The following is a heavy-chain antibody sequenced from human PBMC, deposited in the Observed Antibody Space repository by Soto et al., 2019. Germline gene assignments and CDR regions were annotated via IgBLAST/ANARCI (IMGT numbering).Heavy chain of an antibody. D-gene: IGHD3-22*01. CDR2: IYPGDSDT. J-gene: IGHJ3*01. Sequence: PGDSLKISCVSSGYTFTSYWIGWVLQMPGKGLEWMGIIYPGDSDTRYSPSFRGQVTISADKSISTAYLQWSSLKASDTAMYYCIRELGVDDDNWCQLWGQGILGTVSS. V-gene: IGHV5-51*01. CDR1: GYTFTSYW. CDR3: IRELGVDDDNWCQL.